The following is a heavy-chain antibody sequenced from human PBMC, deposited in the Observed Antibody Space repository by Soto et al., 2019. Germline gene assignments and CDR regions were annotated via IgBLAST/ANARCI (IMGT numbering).Heavy chain of an antibody. CDR3: ASHLGATRGPFDF. CDR2: IYHTGNT. CDR1: GCSISSAHW. V-gene: IGHV4-4*02. Sequence: SETLSLTCAVSGCSISSAHWWNFVRQPPGKGLEWIGEIYHTGNTNYNPSLMSRVTISIDKSKNQFSLRLNSVTAADTAIYYCASHLGATRGPFDFWGQGTLVTVSS. J-gene: IGHJ4*02. D-gene: IGHD1-26*01.